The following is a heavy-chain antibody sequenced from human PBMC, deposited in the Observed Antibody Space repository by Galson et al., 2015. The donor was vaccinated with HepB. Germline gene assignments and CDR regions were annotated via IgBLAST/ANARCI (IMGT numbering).Heavy chain of an antibody. CDR1: GFTFSSYG. CDR2: IWYDGSNK. CDR3: AREYGDYGDCCDY. Sequence: SLRLSCAASGFTFSSYGMHWVRQAPGKGLEWGAVIWYDGSNKYYADSVKGRFTISRDNSKNTLYLQMNSLRAEDTAVYYCAREYGDYGDCCDYWGQGTLVTVSS. D-gene: IGHD4-17*01. J-gene: IGHJ4*02. V-gene: IGHV3-33*01.